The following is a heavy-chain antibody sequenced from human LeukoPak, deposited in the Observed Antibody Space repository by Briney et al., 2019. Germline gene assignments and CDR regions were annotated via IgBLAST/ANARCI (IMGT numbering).Heavy chain of an antibody. CDR1: GFTFSDYY. CDR3: ARDLLHEILTGYSLGGMDV. Sequence: GGSLRLSCAASGFTFSDYYMSWIRQAPGKGLEWVSYISSSSSYTNYADSVKGRFTISRDNAKNSLYLQMNSLRAEDTAVYYCARDLLHEILTGYSLGGMDVWGQGTTVTVSS. V-gene: IGHV3-11*05. D-gene: IGHD3-9*01. CDR2: ISSSSSYT. J-gene: IGHJ6*02.